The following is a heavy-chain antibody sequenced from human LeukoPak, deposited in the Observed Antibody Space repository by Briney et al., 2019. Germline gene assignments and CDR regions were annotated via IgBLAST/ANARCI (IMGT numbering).Heavy chain of an antibody. Sequence: GGSLRLSCAASGFTLSSYSPNWVRQAPGKGLEWVSYISSSSSTIYYADSVKGRFTISRDNAKNSLYLQMNSLRAEDTAVYYCARGAYYYYGMDVWGQGTTVTVSS. CDR3: ARGAYYYYGMDV. V-gene: IGHV3-48*01. D-gene: IGHD4/OR15-4a*01. CDR2: ISSSSSTI. J-gene: IGHJ6*02. CDR1: GFTLSSYS.